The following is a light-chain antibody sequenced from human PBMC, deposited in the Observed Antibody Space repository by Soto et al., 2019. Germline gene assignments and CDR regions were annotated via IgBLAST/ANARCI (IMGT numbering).Light chain of an antibody. CDR2: AAS. J-gene: IGKJ1*01. Sequence: DIQMTHSPSSLSASVLDIVTITFRASQSISSYLNWYQQKPGKAPKLLIYAASSLQSGVPSRFSGSGSGTDFTLTISSLQPEDFATYYCKQYTTYWKFGQGTKVDIK. V-gene: IGKV1-39*01. CDR1: QSISSY. CDR3: KQYTTYWK.